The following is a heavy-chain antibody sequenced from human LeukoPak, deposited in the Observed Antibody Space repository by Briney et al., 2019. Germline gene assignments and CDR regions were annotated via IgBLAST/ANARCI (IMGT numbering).Heavy chain of an antibody. D-gene: IGHD4-17*01. Sequence: PSETLSLTCAVYGGSFSGYYWSWIRQPPGKGLEWIGEINHSGSTNYNPSLKSRVTISVDTSKNQFSLKLSSVTAADTAVYYCARDHLWGDYGVDAFDIWGQGTMVTVSS. V-gene: IGHV4-34*01. CDR1: GGSFSGYY. CDR3: ARDHLWGDYGVDAFDI. J-gene: IGHJ3*02. CDR2: INHSGST.